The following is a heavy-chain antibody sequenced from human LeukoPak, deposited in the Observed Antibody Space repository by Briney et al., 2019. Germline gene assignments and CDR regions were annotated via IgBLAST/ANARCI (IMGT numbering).Heavy chain of an antibody. V-gene: IGHV3-53*01. D-gene: IGHD3-10*01. CDR2: IYSGGST. J-gene: IGHJ3*02. CDR3: ASSPPGVAFDI. CDR1: GFTVSSNY. Sequence: PGGSLRLSCAASGFTVSSNYMSWVRQAPGKGLEWVSVIYSGGSTYYADSVKGRFTISRDNSKNTLYLQMNSLRAEDTAVYYCASSPPGVAFDIWGQGTMVTVSS.